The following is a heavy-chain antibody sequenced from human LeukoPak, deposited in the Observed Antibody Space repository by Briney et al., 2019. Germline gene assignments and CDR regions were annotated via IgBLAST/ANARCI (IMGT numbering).Heavy chain of an antibody. J-gene: IGHJ6*04. D-gene: IGHD3-10*02. CDR1: GGSISSYY. CDR2: IYYSGST. CDR3: AELGITMIGGV. Sequence: SETLSLTCSVSGGSISSYYWGWIRQSPGKGLEWIGSIYYSGSTYYNPSLKSRVTISVDTSKNQFSLKLSSVTAADTAVYYCAELGITMIGGVWGKGTTVTISS. V-gene: IGHV4-59*05.